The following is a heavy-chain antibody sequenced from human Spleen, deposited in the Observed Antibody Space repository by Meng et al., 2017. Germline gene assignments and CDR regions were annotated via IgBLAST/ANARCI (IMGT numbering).Heavy chain of an antibody. Sequence: SETLSLTCAVSGYSISSGYYWGWIRQPPGKGLEWIGSIYHSGSTYYNPSLKSRVTISVDTSKNQFSLKLSSVTAADTAVYYCARGEGYFQHWGQGTLVTVSS. CDR1: GYSISSGYY. CDR2: IYHSGST. J-gene: IGHJ1*01. CDR3: ARGEGYFQH. V-gene: IGHV4-38-2*01.